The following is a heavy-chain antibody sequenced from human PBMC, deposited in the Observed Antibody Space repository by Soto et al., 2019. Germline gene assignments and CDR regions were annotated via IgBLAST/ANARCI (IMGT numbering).Heavy chain of an antibody. CDR2: INPNSGGT. V-gene: IGHV1-2*04. CDR1: GYTFTGYY. Sequence: QVQLVQSGAEVKKPGASVKVSCKASGYTFTGYYLHWVRQAPGQGLEWMGWINPNSGGTNYAQNFQGWVTMTRDTSITTAYMELSRLRSDDTAVYYCARDQSTVTTPYFDYWGQGTLVTVPS. D-gene: IGHD4-17*01. CDR3: ARDQSTVTTPYFDY. J-gene: IGHJ4*02.